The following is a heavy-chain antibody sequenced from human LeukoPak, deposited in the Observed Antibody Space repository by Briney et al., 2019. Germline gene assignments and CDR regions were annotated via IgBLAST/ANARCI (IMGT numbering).Heavy chain of an antibody. CDR2: ISAYNGNT. CDR3: AREYCSDGSCLGPLDY. CDR1: GYTFTSYG. Sequence: ASVKVSCKASGYTFTSYGISWVRQAPGQGLEWMGWISAYNGNTNYAQKLQGRVTMTTDTSTSTAYMELRSLRSDDTAVYYCAREYCSDGSCLGPLDYWGQGTLVTVSS. V-gene: IGHV1-18*01. J-gene: IGHJ4*02. D-gene: IGHD2-15*01.